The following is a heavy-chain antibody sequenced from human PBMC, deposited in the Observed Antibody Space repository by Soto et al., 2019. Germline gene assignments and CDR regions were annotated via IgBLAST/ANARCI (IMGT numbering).Heavy chain of an antibody. V-gene: IGHV4-34*01. D-gene: IGHD2-15*01. CDR1: GGSFSGYY. J-gene: IGHJ4*02. CDR2: INHSGST. Sequence: QVQLQQWGAGLLKPSETLSLTCAVYGGSFSGYYWSWIRQPPGKGLEWIGEINHSGSTNYNPSLKSRVTISVDTSKNQFSLKLSSVTAADTAVYYCARGFYRYCSGGSCYCGYWGQGTLVTVSS. CDR3: ARGFYRYCSGGSCYCGY.